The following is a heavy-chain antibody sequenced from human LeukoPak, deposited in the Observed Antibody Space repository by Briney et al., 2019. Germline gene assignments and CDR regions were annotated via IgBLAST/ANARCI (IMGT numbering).Heavy chain of an antibody. V-gene: IGHV1-69*04. D-gene: IGHD6-19*01. CDR2: IIPILGIA. CDR1: GGTFSSYA. Sequence: ASVKVSCKASGGTFSSYAISWVRQAPGQGLEWMGRIIPILGIANYAQKFQGRVTITADKSTSTAYMELSGLRSEDTAVYYCARVRVAVAGYFDYWGQGTLVTVSS. CDR3: ARVRVAVAGYFDY. J-gene: IGHJ4*02.